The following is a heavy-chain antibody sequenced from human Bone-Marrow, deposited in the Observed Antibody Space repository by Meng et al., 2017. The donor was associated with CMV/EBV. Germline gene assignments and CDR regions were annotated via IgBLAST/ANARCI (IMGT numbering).Heavy chain of an antibody. CDR2: FDPEDGET. J-gene: IGHJ4*02. D-gene: IGHD3-3*01. V-gene: IGHV1-24*01. CDR1: GYTLTELS. Sequence: ASVKVSCKVSGYTLTELSMHWVRQAPGKGLEWMGGFDPEDGETIYAQKFQGRVTMTEDTSTDTAYMELSSLRSEDTAVYYCATAPRVEWLGGFDYWGQGTLATVPS. CDR3: ATAPRVEWLGGFDY.